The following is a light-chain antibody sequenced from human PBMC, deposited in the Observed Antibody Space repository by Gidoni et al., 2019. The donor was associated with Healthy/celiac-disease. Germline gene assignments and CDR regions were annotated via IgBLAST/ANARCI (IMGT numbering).Light chain of an antibody. CDR3: QQSYSTPLT. CDR1: QNISSY. V-gene: IGKV1-39*01. Sequence: DIKMTQSPSSLSASVGDRVTITCLASQNISSYLNWYQQKPGKAPKLLIYSASSLQSGVPSRFSGSGSGTDFTLTISSLQPEDFATYYCQQSYSTPLTFGHGTKVEIK. J-gene: IGKJ1*01. CDR2: SAS.